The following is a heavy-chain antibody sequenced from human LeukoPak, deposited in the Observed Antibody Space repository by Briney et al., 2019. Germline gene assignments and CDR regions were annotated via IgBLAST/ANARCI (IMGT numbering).Heavy chain of an antibody. J-gene: IGHJ4*02. Sequence: GGSLRLSCSASGFPFSSYAMHWVRQAPGKGLEWVAVISYDGSNKYSADSVKGRFTISRDNSKNTLYLQMNSLRPEDTAVYYCATDHGFHYGAYFDYWGQGTLVTVSS. CDR2: ISYDGSNK. CDR3: ATDHGFHYGAYFDY. CDR1: GFPFSSYA. D-gene: IGHD4-17*01. V-gene: IGHV3-30*04.